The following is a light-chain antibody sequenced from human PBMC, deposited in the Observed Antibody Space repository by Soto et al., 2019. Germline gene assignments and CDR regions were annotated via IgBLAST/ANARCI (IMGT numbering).Light chain of an antibody. V-gene: IGKV1-5*03. CDR2: EAA. CDR3: QQSNNYPWT. Sequence: DSLMIQSPSTLSASVGDRVTITCRASQYIHNYLAWYQQKPGEAPKLLIYEAANLESGVPSRFSGSGTGTEFTLTISSLQPDDFATYYCQQSNNYPWTFGQGTRVEI. CDR1: QYIHNY. J-gene: IGKJ1*01.